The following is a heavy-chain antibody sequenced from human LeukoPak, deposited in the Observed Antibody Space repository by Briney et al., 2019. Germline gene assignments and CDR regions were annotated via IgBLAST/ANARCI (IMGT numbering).Heavy chain of an antibody. J-gene: IGHJ4*02. V-gene: IGHV4-34*01. CDR2: INHSGST. Sequence: SETLSLTCAVYGGSFSGYYWSWIRQPPGKGLEWIGEINHSGSTNYNPSLKSRVTISVDTSKNQFSLKLSSVTAAGTAVYYCARGRGIAAAGYNDYWGQGTLVTVSS. D-gene: IGHD6-13*01. CDR3: ARGRGIAAAGYNDY. CDR1: GGSFSGYY.